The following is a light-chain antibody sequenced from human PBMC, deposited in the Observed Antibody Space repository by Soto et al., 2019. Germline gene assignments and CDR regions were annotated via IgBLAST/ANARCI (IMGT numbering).Light chain of an antibody. J-gene: IGKJ4*02. CDR1: QGIGTS. CDR3: RKDSSAPLT. V-gene: IGKV1-27*01. CDR2: TAS. Sequence: DIPMTPSPPSLSASVGDSVTITCRASQGIGTSLAWYQQKPGTVPTLLIYTASALQSGVPSRFSGSGSGTDFTLTISSLQPEDVATYYCRKDSSAPLTFGGGSKVESK.